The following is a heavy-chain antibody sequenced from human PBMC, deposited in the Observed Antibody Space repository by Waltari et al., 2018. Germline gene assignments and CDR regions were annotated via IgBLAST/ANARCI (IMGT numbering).Heavy chain of an antibody. Sequence: QVQLQESGPGLVKPSENLSLTCSVSGGSVSNSYWSWIRQSATKGLEWIGRIHVDGRINYNPSLESRVTMSVDPFKSQFSLQLKSLTAADTAVYYCARVGPNTQLADLWGQGMLVTVST. CDR3: ARVGPNTQLADL. CDR1: GGSVSNSY. CDR2: IHVDGRI. V-gene: IGHV4-4*07. J-gene: IGHJ4*02. D-gene: IGHD6-13*01.